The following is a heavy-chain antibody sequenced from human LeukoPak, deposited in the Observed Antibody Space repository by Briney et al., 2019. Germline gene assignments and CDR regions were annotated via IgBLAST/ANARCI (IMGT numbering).Heavy chain of an antibody. V-gene: IGHV1-8*01. CDR1: GYTFTCYD. D-gene: IGHD6-13*01. CDR2: MNPNSGNT. CDR3: ARIAAAGNRRLNY. J-gene: IGHJ4*02. Sequence: GASVKVSCKASGYTFTCYDINWGRQATGQGLEWMGWMNPNSGNTGYAQKFQGRITMTRNTSISTAYMELSSLTSEDTAVYYCARIAAAGNRRLNYWGQGTLVTVSS.